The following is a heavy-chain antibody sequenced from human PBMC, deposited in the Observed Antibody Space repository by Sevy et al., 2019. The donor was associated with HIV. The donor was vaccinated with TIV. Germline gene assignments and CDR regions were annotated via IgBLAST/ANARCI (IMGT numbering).Heavy chain of an antibody. V-gene: IGHV3-11*01. CDR1: GFTFSDYY. Sequence: GGSLRLSCAASGFTFSDYYMSWIRQAPGKGLEWVSYISSSGSTIYYADSVKGRFTISRDNAKNSLYLQMNSLRAEDTAVYYCARDFPSSSAGTRPDYFDYWGQGTLVTVSS. CDR2: ISSSGSTI. CDR3: ARDFPSSSAGTRPDYFDY. J-gene: IGHJ4*02. D-gene: IGHD1-1*01.